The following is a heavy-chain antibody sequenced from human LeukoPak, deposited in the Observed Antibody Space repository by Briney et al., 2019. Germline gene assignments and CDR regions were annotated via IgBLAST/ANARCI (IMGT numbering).Heavy chain of an antibody. J-gene: IGHJ5*02. CDR3: ARGGFRFFAH. Sequence: PGGSLRLSWAASGXTFSSYWMNWVRQAPGKGLEWVANINQDGSEKHYVDSVKGRFTISRDNAKNSLYLQMNSLRAEETAVYYCARGGFRFFAHWGQGTLVTVSS. CDR2: INQDGSEK. V-gene: IGHV3-7*04. CDR1: GXTFSSYW. D-gene: IGHD3-16*02.